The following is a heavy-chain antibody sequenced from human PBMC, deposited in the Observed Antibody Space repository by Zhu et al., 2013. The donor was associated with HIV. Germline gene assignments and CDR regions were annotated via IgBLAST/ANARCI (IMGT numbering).Heavy chain of an antibody. D-gene: IGHD6-13*01. CDR2: INPYNGDT. Sequence: QVQLVQSGAEVKKPGASVKVSCKASGYTFTSYGISWVRQAPGQGLEWMGWINPYNGDTKYARRFQGRVTMSTDTSTNTAYMEVRTLRSDDTAVYFCARDHSAAARRGFDYWAQGTLVTVSS. J-gene: IGHJ4*02. CDR1: GYTFTSYG. V-gene: IGHV1-18*01. CDR3: ARDHSAAARRGFDY.